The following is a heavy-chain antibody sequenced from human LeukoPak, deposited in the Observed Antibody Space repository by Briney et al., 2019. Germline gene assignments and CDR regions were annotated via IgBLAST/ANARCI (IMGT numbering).Heavy chain of an antibody. D-gene: IGHD3-22*01. Sequence: QPGGSLGLSCAGSGFTFSDYYINWVRQAPGKGLEWVGRTRNKANSYTPDYAASVKGRFTISRDESKNSLYLQMNSLKTEDTAVYYCAMEGESSGPDFDYWGQGTLVTVSS. CDR2: TRNKANSYTP. V-gene: IGHV3-72*01. CDR3: AMEGESSGPDFDY. CDR1: GFTFSDYY. J-gene: IGHJ4*02.